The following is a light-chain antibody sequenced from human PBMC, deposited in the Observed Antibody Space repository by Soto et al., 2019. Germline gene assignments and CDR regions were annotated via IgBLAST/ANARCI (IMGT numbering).Light chain of an antibody. CDR1: HSVNSN. CDR3: LQYSNWPRA. CDR2: DAS. J-gene: IGKJ1*01. V-gene: IGKV3-15*01. Sequence: DIMLTQSPATLSVSPGERATLSCRASHSVNSNLAWYQQSPGQAPRLLIYDASTRASGIPARFSGSGSGTEFTLTISSLQSGDSGVYSCLQYSNWPRAFGQGTKVEIK.